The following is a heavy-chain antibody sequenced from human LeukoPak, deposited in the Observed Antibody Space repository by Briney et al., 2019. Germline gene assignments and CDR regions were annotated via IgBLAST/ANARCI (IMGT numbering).Heavy chain of an antibody. D-gene: IGHD4-23*01. CDR2: ISASNGNT. J-gene: IGHJ4*02. CDR3: ARDKDELYGGNSGWVDY. Sequence: ASVRVSCKASGYTFTRYGISWVRQAPGQGLQWLGWISASNGNTNYAQKLQGRVTMTTDTSTSTAYMELRSLRSDDTAVYYCARDKDELYGGNSGWVDYWGQGTLVTVSS. CDR1: GYTFTRYG. V-gene: IGHV1-18*01.